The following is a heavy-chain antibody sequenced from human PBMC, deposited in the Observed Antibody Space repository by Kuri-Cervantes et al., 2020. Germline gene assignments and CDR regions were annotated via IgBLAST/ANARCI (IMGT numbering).Heavy chain of an antibody. Sequence: GGSLRLSCAASGFTFTSYWMHWVRQAPGKGLVWVSHIKSDGSSTRYADSAKGRFTISRDNAKNTLYLQMNSLRAEDTAVYYCARDQSSTGRGGMDVWGQGTTVTVSS. CDR1: GFTFTSYW. V-gene: IGHV3-74*01. D-gene: IGHD2-2*01. CDR3: ARDQSSTGRGGMDV. J-gene: IGHJ6*02. CDR2: IKSDGSST.